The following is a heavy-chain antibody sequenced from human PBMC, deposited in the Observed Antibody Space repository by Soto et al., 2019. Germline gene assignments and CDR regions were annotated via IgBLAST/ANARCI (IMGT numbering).Heavy chain of an antibody. CDR2: IKPDGSEK. CDR1: GFTFGSYW. J-gene: IGHJ4*02. CDR3: ARAEDYDFWSGPPKYFDN. D-gene: IGHD3-3*01. Sequence: GGSLRLSCSASGFTFGSYWMTWVRQAPGEEPEWVANIKPDGSEKQYVDSVKGRFTVSRDNAKKSLDLQMNSLRVEDTAVYYCARAEDYDFWSGPPKYFDNWGQGTQVTVSS. V-gene: IGHV3-7*03.